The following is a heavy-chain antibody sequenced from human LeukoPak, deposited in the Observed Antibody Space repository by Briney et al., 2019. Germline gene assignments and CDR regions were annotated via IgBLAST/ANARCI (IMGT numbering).Heavy chain of an antibody. J-gene: IGHJ4*02. CDR1: GYSISSGYY. D-gene: IGHD4-17*01. Sequence: PSETLSLTCTVSGYSISSGYYWGWIRQPPGKGLEWIGSIYHSGSAYYNPSLKSRVTISVDTSKSQFSLKLSSVTAADTAVYYCASAITVTTDYWGQGTLVTVS. CDR3: ASAITVTTDY. V-gene: IGHV4-38-2*02. CDR2: IYHSGSA.